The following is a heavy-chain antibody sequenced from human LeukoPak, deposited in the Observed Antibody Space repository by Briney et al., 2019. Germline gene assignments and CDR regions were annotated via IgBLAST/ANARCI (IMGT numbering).Heavy chain of an antibody. Sequence: GESLKISCKGSGYSFNTYWIGWVRQMPGKGLEWMGIIYPGDSDTKYSPSFQGQVTISADKSISTAYLQWSSLKASDTAMYYCARQLESIGNWFGPWGQGTLVTVSS. D-gene: IGHD1-1*01. CDR3: ARQLESIGNWFGP. V-gene: IGHV5-51*01. CDR2: IYPGDSDT. CDR1: GYSFNTYW. J-gene: IGHJ5*02.